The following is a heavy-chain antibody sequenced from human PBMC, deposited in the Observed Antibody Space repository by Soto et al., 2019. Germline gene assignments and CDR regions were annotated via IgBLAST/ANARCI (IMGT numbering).Heavy chain of an antibody. V-gene: IGHV4-59*01. J-gene: IGHJ4*02. CDR1: GDTIRSSY. CDR3: AKADFWSGFYAFEV. D-gene: IGHD3-3*01. CDR2: FYYTGST. Sequence: QVQLQESGPGLVKPSETLSLTCSVSGDTIRSSYWNWIRQTPGRGLEWIGYFYYTGSTNDNPSLNGRVSISADTPNNRVSLRLTSVTAADTAIYYCAKADFWSGFYAFEVWGQGLLVTVSS.